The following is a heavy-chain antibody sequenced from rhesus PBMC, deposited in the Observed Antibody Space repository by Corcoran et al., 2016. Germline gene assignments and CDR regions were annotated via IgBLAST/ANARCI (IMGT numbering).Heavy chain of an antibody. J-gene: IGHJ4*01. CDR2: IFGISGST. V-gene: IGHV4-165*01. Sequence: QVQLQESGPGLVKPSETLSLTCAVSGGSISSNYWRWIGQPPGKGLEWIGYIFGISGSTYYNPSLKSRVTIATDTSKNQFSLKLSSVTAADTAVYYCARNYEDDYGYFPFDYWGQGVLVTVSS. CDR3: ARNYEDDYGYFPFDY. D-gene: IGHD3-9*01. CDR1: GGSISSNY.